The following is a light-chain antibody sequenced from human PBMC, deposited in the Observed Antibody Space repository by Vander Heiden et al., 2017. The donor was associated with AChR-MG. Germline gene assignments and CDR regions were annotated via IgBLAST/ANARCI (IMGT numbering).Light chain of an antibody. Sequence: EVVMTQSPGTLALSPGERVTLSCRASESIYRNLAWYQQKPGQSPRLLMYFASTRASGVPARFSGGESGTEFTLTISSLQSEDSAVYYCQQDNVWPRTFGQGTKVEVK. CDR3: QQDNVWPRT. V-gene: IGKV3-15*01. J-gene: IGKJ1*01. CDR1: ESIYRN. CDR2: FAS.